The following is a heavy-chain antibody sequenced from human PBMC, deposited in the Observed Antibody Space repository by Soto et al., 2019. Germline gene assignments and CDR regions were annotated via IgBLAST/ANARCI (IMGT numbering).Heavy chain of an antibody. CDR2: ITGGGSNT. D-gene: IGHD4-4*01. Sequence: GGSLRLSCAASGFPFSSYVMSWVRQAPGKGLEWVSGITGGGSNTFYADSVKGRFTISRDNSKNTLFLQMNSLGAEDTAVYYCAKDSNKYSSSLRDRYFDYWGQGIGVTVS. CDR1: GFPFSSYV. J-gene: IGHJ4*02. CDR3: AKDSNKYSSSLRDRYFDY. V-gene: IGHV3-23*01.